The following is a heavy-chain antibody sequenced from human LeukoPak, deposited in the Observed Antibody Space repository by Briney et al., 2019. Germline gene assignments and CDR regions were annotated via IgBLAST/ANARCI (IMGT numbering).Heavy chain of an antibody. J-gene: IGHJ6*04. CDR3: ARDNREVRGGDCFDV. D-gene: IGHD2-21*02. CDR2: INPNSGGT. Sequence: ASVKVSCKASGYTFTGYYMHWVRQAPGQGLEWMGWINPNSGGTNYAQKFQGRVTMTRHTSISTAYMDLSRLRSDATAVYYCARDNREVRGGDCFDVWGKGTTVTVSS. V-gene: IGHV1-2*02. CDR1: GYTFTGYY.